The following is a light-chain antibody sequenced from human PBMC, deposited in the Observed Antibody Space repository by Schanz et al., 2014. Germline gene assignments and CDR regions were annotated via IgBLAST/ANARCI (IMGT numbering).Light chain of an antibody. J-gene: IGKJ1*01. CDR2: GAS. CDR3: QQYNTWPPTLT. V-gene: IGKV3D-15*01. Sequence: EIVLTQSPGTLSLSPGERATLSCRASQSVSSYLAWYQQKPGQAPRVLICGASSRATGIPDRFSGSGSGTDFTLTISSLQSEDFAVYYCQQYNTWPPTLTFGQGTRVEIK. CDR1: QSVSSY.